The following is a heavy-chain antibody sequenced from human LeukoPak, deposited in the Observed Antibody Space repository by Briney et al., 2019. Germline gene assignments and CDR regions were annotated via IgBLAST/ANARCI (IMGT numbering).Heavy chain of an antibody. CDR3: ARDDQLLGIKGLDY. Sequence: ASVKVSCKASGGTFSSYEISWVRQAPGQGLEWMGWINPNSGVTKYAQKFQGRVTMTRDTSISTAYMEMSRLTSDDTAVYYCARDDQLLGIKGLDYWGQGTLVTVSS. J-gene: IGHJ4*02. V-gene: IGHV1-2*02. D-gene: IGHD2-2*01. CDR1: GGTFSSYE. CDR2: INPNSGVT.